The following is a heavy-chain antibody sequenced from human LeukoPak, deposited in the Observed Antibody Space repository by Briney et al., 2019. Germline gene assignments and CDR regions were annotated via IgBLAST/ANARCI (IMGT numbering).Heavy chain of an antibody. J-gene: IGHJ4*02. V-gene: IGHV3-21*01. Sequence: GGSLRLSCAASGVTFSNAWMSWVRQAPGKGLEWVSSISSSSSYIYYADSVKGRFTISRDNAKNSLYLQMNSLRAEDTAVYYCARDSMVRGAVLSYWGQGALVTVSS. CDR1: GVTFSNAW. CDR3: ARDSMVRGAVLSY. D-gene: IGHD3-10*01. CDR2: ISSSSSYI.